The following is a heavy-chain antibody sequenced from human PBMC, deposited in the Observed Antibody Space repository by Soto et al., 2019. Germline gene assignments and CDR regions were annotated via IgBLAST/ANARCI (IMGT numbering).Heavy chain of an antibody. CDR2: ISYDGSNK. CDR3: ARDGEGAISFDF. D-gene: IGHD1-26*01. V-gene: IGHV3-30-3*01. J-gene: IGHJ4*02. Sequence: QVQLVESGGGVVQPGRSLRLSCAASGFTFSTYPMHWVRQAPGKGLEWVAVISYDGSNKYYADSVKGRFTISRDNSKNTLYLQMNSLRAEDTAVYYCARDGEGAISFDFWGQGTLVTVSS. CDR1: GFTFSTYP.